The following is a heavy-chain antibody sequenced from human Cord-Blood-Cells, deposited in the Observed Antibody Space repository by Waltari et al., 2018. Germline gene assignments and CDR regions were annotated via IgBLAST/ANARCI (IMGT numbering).Heavy chain of an antibody. CDR2: IYYSGST. CDR3: ARRDIKVGATVGFDP. J-gene: IGHJ5*02. D-gene: IGHD1-26*01. V-gene: IGHV4-39*07. Sequence: QLQLQESGPGLVKPSETLSLTCPVSGGSISSSSYYWGWIRQPPGKGLEWIGSIYYSGSTYYNPSLKSRVTISVDTSKNQFSLKLSSVTAADTAVYYCARRDIKVGATVGFDPWGQGTLVTVSS. CDR1: GGSISSSSYY.